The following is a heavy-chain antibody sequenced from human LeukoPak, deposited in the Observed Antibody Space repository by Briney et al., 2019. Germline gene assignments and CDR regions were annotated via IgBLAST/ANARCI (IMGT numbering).Heavy chain of an antibody. CDR3: ARDNRYGDPPLYYYYYYMDV. Sequence: PSETLSLTCTVSSGSITNYYWSWIRQPPGKGLEWIGFIYYSGSTNYNPSLKSRVTISVDTSKNQFSLKLSSVTAADTAVYYCARDNRYGDPPLYYYYYYMDVWGKGTTVTVSS. V-gene: IGHV4-59*01. D-gene: IGHD4-17*01. CDR1: SGSITNYY. J-gene: IGHJ6*03. CDR2: IYYSGST.